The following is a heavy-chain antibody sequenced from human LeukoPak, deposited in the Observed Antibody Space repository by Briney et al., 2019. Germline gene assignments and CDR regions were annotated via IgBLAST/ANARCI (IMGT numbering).Heavy chain of an antibody. CDR2: ISAYNGNT. CDR3: ARDPTLYYDFWSGYYPIDY. V-gene: IGHV1-18*01. CDR1: GYTFTSYG. J-gene: IGHJ4*02. Sequence: ASVKVSCKASGYTFTSYGISRVRQAPGQGLEWMGWISAYNGNTNYAQKLQGRVTMTTDTSTSTAYMELRSLRSDDTAVYYCARDPTLYYDFWSGYYPIDYWGQGTLVTVSS. D-gene: IGHD3-3*01.